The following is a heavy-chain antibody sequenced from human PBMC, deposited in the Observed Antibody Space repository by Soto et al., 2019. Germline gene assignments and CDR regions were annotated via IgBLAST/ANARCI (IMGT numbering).Heavy chain of an antibody. J-gene: IGHJ4*01. CDR3: ARDAGGPYDH. D-gene: IGHD2-15*01. Sequence: SETLSLTCTVSGAPITINYWSWIRQAPGKGLEWIGYIYYSGSTTYNPSLKSRVTMSADTSKGQFSLKLNSVTAADTAVYYCARDAGGPYDHWGPGTLVTVSS. V-gene: IGHV4-59*01. CDR2: IYYSGST. CDR1: GAPITINY.